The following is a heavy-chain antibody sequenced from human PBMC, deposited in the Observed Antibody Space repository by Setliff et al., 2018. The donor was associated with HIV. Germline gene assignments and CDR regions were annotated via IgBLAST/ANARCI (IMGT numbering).Heavy chain of an antibody. D-gene: IGHD3-22*01. V-gene: IGHV1-69*10. J-gene: IGHJ5*02. CDR1: GFTFSHYA. Sequence: ASVKVSCKASGFTFSHYALSWVRQAPGQRPEWMGGTNPQSDIANYAQRFQGRVTITADHSTTTTYMELTSLRADDTAVYYCVRVGPWYYARSGYLASWDPWGQGTLVTVSS. CDR2: TNPQSDIA. CDR3: VRVGPWYYARSGYLASWDP.